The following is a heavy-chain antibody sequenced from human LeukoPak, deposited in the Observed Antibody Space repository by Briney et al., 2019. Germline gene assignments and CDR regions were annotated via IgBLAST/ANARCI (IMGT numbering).Heavy chain of an antibody. J-gene: IGHJ4*02. Sequence: ASVKVSCKASGYTFTSYGITWVRQAPGQGLEWMGWISVYNGDTNYAQKLQGRVTMTTDTSTSTAYMELRSLRSDDTAVYYCARGQQWLEAFEHWGQGTLVTVSS. V-gene: IGHV1-18*01. CDR2: ISVYNGDT. CDR1: GYTFTSYG. D-gene: IGHD6-19*01. CDR3: ARGQQWLEAFEH.